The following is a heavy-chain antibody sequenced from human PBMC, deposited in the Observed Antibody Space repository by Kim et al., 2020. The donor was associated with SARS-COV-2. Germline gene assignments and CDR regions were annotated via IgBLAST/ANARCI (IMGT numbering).Heavy chain of an antibody. CDR2: ISFNGREK. D-gene: IGHD2-15*01. J-gene: IGHJ5*01. V-gene: IGHV3-30-3*02. CDR3: VKPLRGLLPPSPFDS. CDR1: GFTFSDFA. Sequence: GGSLRLSCAASGFTFSDFAMHWVRQAPGKGLEWMSFISFNGREKYFADSVKGRFTVSRDNSKNISYLEMNSLTRDDTAIDYSVKPLRGLLPPSPFDSWGQGTLVTVSS.